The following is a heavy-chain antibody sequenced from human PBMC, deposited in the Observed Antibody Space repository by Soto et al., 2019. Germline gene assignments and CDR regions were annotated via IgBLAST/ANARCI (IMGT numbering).Heavy chain of an antibody. CDR1: GGSFSGYY. CDR3: ARGGIVVVTATLRPFDY. CDR2: INHSGST. D-gene: IGHD2-21*02. Sequence: QVQLQQWGAGLLKPSETLSLTCAVYGGSFSGYYWSWIRQPPGKGLEWIGEINHSGSTNYNPSLKSRFTISVDTSKNQFSLKLSSVTAADTAVYYCARGGIVVVTATLRPFDYWGQGTLVTVSS. J-gene: IGHJ4*02. V-gene: IGHV4-34*01.